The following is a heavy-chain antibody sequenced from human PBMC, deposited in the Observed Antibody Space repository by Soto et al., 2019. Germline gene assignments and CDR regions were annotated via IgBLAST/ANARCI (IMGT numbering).Heavy chain of an antibody. J-gene: IGHJ4*02. CDR1: GGSISSGGYS. CDR3: ASSRGRPVPLDY. CDR2: IYHSGST. D-gene: IGHD1-26*01. V-gene: IGHV4-30-2*01. Sequence: QLQLQESGSGLVKPSQTMSLTGAVSGGSISSGGYSWSWIRQPPGKGLEWIGYIYHSGSTYYHPSLKFRVTISGHRCTNQFSLNLSSATAAATAVYYCASSRGRPVPLDYWGQGTLVTVSS.